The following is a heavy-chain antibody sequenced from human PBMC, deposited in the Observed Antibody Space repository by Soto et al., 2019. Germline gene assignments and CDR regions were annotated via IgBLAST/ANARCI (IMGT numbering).Heavy chain of an antibody. J-gene: IGHJ6*02. CDR2: IYHSGST. CDR1: GGSISSSNW. Sequence: PSETLSLTCAVSGGSISSSNWWSWVRQPPGKGLEWIGEIYHSGSTYYNPSLKSRVTISVDTSKNQFSLKLSSVTAADTAVYYCARHLGRDDYGDYVGGMDVWGQGTTVTVSS. D-gene: IGHD4-17*01. CDR3: ARHLGRDDYGDYVGGMDV. V-gene: IGHV4-4*02.